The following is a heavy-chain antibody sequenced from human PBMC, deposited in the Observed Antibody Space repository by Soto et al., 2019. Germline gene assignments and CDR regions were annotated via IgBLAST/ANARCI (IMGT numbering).Heavy chain of an antibody. CDR3: ARGLSSWYFDP. CDR2: IIPIFGTA. CDR1: GGAFSSYA. J-gene: IGHJ4*02. D-gene: IGHD6-13*01. Sequence: ASVKVSCKASGGAFSSYAISWVRQAPGQGLEWMGGIIPIFGTANYAQKFQGRVTITADESTSTAYMELSSLRSEDTAVYYCARGLSSWYFDPWGQGTLVTVSS. V-gene: IGHV1-69*13.